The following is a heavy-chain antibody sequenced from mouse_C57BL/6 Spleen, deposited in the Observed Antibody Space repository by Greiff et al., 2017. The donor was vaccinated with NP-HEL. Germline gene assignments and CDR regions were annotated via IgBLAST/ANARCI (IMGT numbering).Heavy chain of an antibody. CDR1: GYSFTDYN. CDR2: INPNYGTT. V-gene: IGHV1-39*01. J-gene: IGHJ2*01. Sequence: EVQLQQSGPELVKPGASVKISCKASGYSFTDYNMNWVKQSNGKSLEWIGVINPNYGTTSYNQKFQGKATITADTSSNTAYLQLSSLTSEDTAIYYCARGEVFDYWGQGTTLTVSS. CDR3: ARGEVFDY.